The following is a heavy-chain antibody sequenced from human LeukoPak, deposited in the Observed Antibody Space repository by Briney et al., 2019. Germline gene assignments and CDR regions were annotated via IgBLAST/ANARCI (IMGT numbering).Heavy chain of an antibody. CDR3: ARDNSVDDNAWWFDP. CDR2: FDPEDGET. D-gene: IGHD3-22*01. V-gene: IGHV1-24*01. Sequence: ASVKVSCKVSGYTLTELSMHWVRQAPGKGREWMGGFDPEDGETIYAQKFQGRVTMTRDMSTNTDYLELSSLRSEDTAIYYCARDNSVDDNAWWFDPWGQGTLVTVSS. J-gene: IGHJ5*02. CDR1: GYTLTELS.